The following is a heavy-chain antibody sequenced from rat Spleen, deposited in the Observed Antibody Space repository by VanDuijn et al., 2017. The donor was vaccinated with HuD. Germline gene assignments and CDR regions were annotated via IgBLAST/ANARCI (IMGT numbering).Heavy chain of an antibody. Sequence: EVQLVESGGGLVQPGRSMKLSCAASGFTFSSFPLVWVRQAPTKGLEWVATISASGGSTYYRDSVKGRFTISRDIAKSTLYLQMNSLRSEDTATYYCSRGRVYYGYTGFDYWGQGTLVTVSS. CDR1: GFTFSSFP. CDR3: SRGRVYYGYTGFDY. V-gene: IGHV5-46*01. J-gene: IGHJ3*01. CDR2: ISASGGST. D-gene: IGHD1-9*01.